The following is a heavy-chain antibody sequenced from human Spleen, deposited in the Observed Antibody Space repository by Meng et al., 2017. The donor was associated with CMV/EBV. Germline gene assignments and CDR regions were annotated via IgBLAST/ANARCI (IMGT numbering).Heavy chain of an antibody. Sequence: GESLKISCAASGFTFSSYSMNWVRQAPGKGLEWVSSISSSSSYIYYADSVKGRFTISRDNAKNSLYLQMNSLRAEDTAVYYCATASLREDIALVPAAIPPPPGHWGQGTLVTVSS. V-gene: IGHV3-21*01. D-gene: IGHD2-2*02. CDR2: ISSSSSYI. J-gene: IGHJ4*02. CDR1: GFTFSSYS. CDR3: ATASLREDIALVPAAIPPPPGH.